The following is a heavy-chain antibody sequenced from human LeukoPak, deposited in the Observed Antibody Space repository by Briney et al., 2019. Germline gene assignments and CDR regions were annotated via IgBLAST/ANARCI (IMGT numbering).Heavy chain of an antibody. D-gene: IGHD1-14*01. CDR3: ARRRNLYYYYYYMDV. CDR1: GGSFSGYY. V-gene: IGHV4-34*01. Sequence: SETLSLTCAVYGGSFSGYYRSWIRQPPGKGLEWIGEINHSGSTNYNPSLKSRVTISVDTSKNQFSLKLSSVTAADTAVYYCARRRNLYYYYYYMDVWGKGTTVTISS. J-gene: IGHJ6*03. CDR2: INHSGST.